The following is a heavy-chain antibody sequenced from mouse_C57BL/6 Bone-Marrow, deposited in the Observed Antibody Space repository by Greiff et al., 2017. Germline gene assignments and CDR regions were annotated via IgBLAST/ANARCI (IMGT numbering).Heavy chain of an antibody. J-gene: IGHJ4*01. CDR3: ARGGGMDY. V-gene: IGHV1-82*01. Sequence: VQLQQSGPELVKPGASVKISCKASGYAFSSSWMNWVKQRPGQGLEWIGRIYPGDGDTNYKGKFKGKATLTADKSSSTAYMQLSSLTSEDSAVYFCARGGGMDYWGQGTSVTVSS. CDR2: IYPGDGDT. CDR1: GYAFSSSW.